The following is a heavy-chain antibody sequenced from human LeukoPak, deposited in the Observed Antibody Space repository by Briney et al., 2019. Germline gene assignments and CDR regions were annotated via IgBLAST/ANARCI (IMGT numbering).Heavy chain of an antibody. CDR2: MNPNSGNT. CDR3: ARVPRPSGYSAFDP. D-gene: IGHD6-13*01. V-gene: IGHV1-8*01. J-gene: IGHJ5*02. Sequence: ASVKVSCKASGYTFTSYDINWVRQATGQGLEWMGWMNPNSGNTGYAQKFQGRVTMTRNTSISTAYMELSSLRSEDTAVYYCARVPRPSGYSAFDPWGQGTLVTVSS. CDR1: GYTFTSYD.